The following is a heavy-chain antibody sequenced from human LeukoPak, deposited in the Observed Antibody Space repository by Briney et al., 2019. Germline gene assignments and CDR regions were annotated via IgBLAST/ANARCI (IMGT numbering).Heavy chain of an antibody. D-gene: IGHD1-26*01. Sequence: ASETLSLTCAGSGGSITTTNWWSWVRQPPGKGLEWIGEVHLSGATNYNPSLESRVSMSIDKSKNHLSLEVTSVTAADTAIYYCTRESGAFSPFGFWGQGTLLTASS. V-gene: IGHV4-4*02. J-gene: IGHJ4*02. CDR3: TRESGAFSPFGF. CDR1: GGSITTTNW. CDR2: VHLSGAT.